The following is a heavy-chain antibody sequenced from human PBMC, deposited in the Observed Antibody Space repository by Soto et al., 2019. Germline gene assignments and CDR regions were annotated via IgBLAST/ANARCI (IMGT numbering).Heavy chain of an antibody. CDR2: IYYSGST. D-gene: IGHD2-2*01. CDR1: GGSISSYD. Sequence: PSETLSLTCTVSGGSISSYDWSWIRQPPGKGLEWIGYIYYSGSTNYNPSLKSRVTISVDTSKNQFSLRLTSVTAADTAVYFCARVRTEYAGLDYWGQGTLVTVSS. CDR3: ARVRTEYAGLDY. J-gene: IGHJ4*02. V-gene: IGHV4-59*12.